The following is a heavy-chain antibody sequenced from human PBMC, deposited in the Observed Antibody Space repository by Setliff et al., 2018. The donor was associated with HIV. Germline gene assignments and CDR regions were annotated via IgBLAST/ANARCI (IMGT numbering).Heavy chain of an antibody. CDR3: ARDGHYNSGSPNWFDS. CDR2: ISYDGSKK. J-gene: IGHJ5*01. CDR1: GFTVSTYY. V-gene: IGHV3-30*03. D-gene: IGHD3-10*01. Sequence: GGSLRLSCAASGFTVSTYYMSWVRQAPGKGLEWVAVISYDGSKKHYADSVKGRFTVSRDNAKNSLFLQMSGLRVEDTAVYYCARDGHYNSGSPNWFDSWGQGILVTVSS.